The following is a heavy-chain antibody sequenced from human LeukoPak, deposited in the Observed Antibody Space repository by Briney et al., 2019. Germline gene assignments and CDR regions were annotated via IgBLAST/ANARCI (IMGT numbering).Heavy chain of an antibody. V-gene: IGHV3-21*01. CDR1: GFTLGTHC. CDR3: VRSQGGYYYDSSGYYQGPLDY. Sequence: PGGSLRLSCAVSGFTLGTHCMTWVRQAAGKGLEWVSSISSSSTYIHYADSVKGRFTICRDNAENSLYLQMNGLRAEDTAMYYCVRSQGGYYYDSSGYYQGPLDYWGQGTLVTVSS. J-gene: IGHJ4*02. CDR2: ISSSSTYI. D-gene: IGHD3-22*01.